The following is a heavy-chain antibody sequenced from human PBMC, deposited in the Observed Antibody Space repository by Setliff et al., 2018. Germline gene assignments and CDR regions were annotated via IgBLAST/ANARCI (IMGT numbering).Heavy chain of an antibody. D-gene: IGHD3-22*01. CDR3: VREGVDSRSSTDYRYYMDV. CDR2: INPNRGGT. Sequence: ASVKVSCKASEYNFRSYGLNWVRQAPGQGLEWMGRINPNRGGTNYAQKFQGRVTMTRDTSISTAYMELSRLRSEDTAVYYCVREGVDSRSSTDYRYYMDVWGKGTTVTVSS. J-gene: IGHJ6*03. CDR1: EYNFRSYG. V-gene: IGHV1-2*06.